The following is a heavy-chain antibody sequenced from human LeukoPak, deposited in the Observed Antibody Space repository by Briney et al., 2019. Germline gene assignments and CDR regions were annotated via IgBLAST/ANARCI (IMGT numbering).Heavy chain of an antibody. D-gene: IGHD4-17*01. V-gene: IGHV4-59*08. CDR3: ARHDYGDYLGSFDY. J-gene: IGHJ4*02. CDR1: GGSLSSYY. CDR2: IYYSGST. Sequence: PSETLSLTCTVSGGSLSSYYWSWIRQPPGKGLEWIGYIYYSGSTNYNPSLKSRVTISVDTSKNQFSLKLSSVTAADTAVYYCARHDYGDYLGSFDYWGQGTLVTVSS.